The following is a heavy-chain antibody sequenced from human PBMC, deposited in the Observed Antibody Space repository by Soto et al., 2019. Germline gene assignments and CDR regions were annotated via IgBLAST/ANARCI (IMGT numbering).Heavy chain of an antibody. D-gene: IGHD4-17*01. CDR2: IYHSGGT. CDR1: GDSISSSSNW. V-gene: IGHV4-4*02. Sequence: QVQLQESGPGLVKPSGTLSLTCAVSGDSISSSSNWWNWVRQPPGKGLEWIGEIYHSGGTNYNPSLQRRFTIPEDQFKSQLTLKLNYVTAADTALYYRGDFGMSPTVAGYWGQGTLVT. CDR3: GDFGMSPTVAGY. J-gene: IGHJ4*02.